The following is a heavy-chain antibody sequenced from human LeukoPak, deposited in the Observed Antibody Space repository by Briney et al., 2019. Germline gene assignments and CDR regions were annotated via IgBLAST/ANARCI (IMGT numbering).Heavy chain of an antibody. D-gene: IGHD5-12*01. Sequence: PGGSLRLSCAASGFTFSSSWMTWVRQSPGKGLEWIGNIYSSGNTYYNASLKSRVTMYIDTSKNQFSLKLSSVTAADTAMYYCAKSNGYGLIDYWGQGTLVTVSS. CDR1: GFTFSSSW. CDR3: AKSNGYGLIDY. V-gene: IGHV4-59*04. J-gene: IGHJ4*02. CDR2: IYSSGNT.